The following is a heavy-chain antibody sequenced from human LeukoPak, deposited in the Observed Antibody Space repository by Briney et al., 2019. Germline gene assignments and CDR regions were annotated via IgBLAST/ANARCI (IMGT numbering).Heavy chain of an antibody. CDR2: ISYDGSNK. Sequence: GRSLRLSCAASGFTFSSYGMHWVRQAPGKGLEWVAVISYDGSNKYYADSVKGRFTISRDNAKNSLYLQMNSLRAEDTAVYYCARAEQWLATVTWGQGTLVTVSS. D-gene: IGHD6-19*01. J-gene: IGHJ4*02. CDR1: GFTFSSYG. V-gene: IGHV3-30*03. CDR3: ARAEQWLATVT.